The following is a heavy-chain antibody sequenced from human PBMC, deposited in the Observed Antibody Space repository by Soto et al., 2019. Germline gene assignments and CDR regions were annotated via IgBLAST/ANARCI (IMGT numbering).Heavy chain of an antibody. V-gene: IGHV4-59*05. CDR2: IYYSGST. CDR1: GDSISSYY. Sequence: SETLSLTCTVSGDSISSYYWSWIRQPPGKGLEWIGSIYYSGSTYYNPSLKSRVTISVDTSKNQFSLKLSSVTAEDTAVYYCARDLSWGSNWYYYMDVWGKGTTVTVSS. D-gene: IGHD7-27*01. CDR3: ARDLSWGSNWYYYMDV. J-gene: IGHJ6*03.